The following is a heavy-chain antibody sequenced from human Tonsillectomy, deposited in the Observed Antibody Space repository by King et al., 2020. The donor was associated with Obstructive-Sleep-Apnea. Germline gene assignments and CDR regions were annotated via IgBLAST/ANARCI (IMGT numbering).Heavy chain of an antibody. CDR3: ARDHYDVLPAYRYFDY. J-gene: IGHJ4*02. CDR2: IYYSGST. Sequence: VQLQESGPGLVKPSQTLSLTCTVSGGSISSGDYYWSWIRQPPGKGLEWIGYIYYSGSTFYNPSLKSRFTISVDTSKNQFSLKVSSVTAADTAVYYCARDHYDVLPAYRYFDYWGQGTLVTVSS. CDR1: GGSISSGDYY. D-gene: IGHD3-9*01. V-gene: IGHV4-30-4*01.